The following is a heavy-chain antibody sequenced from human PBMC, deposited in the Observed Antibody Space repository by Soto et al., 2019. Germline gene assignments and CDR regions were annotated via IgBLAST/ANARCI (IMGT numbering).Heavy chain of an antibody. CDR2: IYGGGST. D-gene: IGHD6-13*01. Sequence: SETLSLTCGVSGYSIGSGYYWGWIRQSPGKGLEWIGSIYGGGSTYYNPSLQSRVTISLDTSKNQFSLRLTSVTAADTAVYYCAKDPQSSSWSHNWFDPWGQGTLVTVSS. J-gene: IGHJ5*02. CDR3: AKDPQSSSWSHNWFDP. CDR1: GYSIGSGYY. V-gene: IGHV4-38-2*02.